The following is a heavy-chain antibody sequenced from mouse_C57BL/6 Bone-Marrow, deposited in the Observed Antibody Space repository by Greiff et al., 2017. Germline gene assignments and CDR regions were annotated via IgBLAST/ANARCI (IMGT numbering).Heavy chain of an antibody. V-gene: IGHV1-81*01. Sequence: QVQLQQSGAELARPGASVKLSCKASGYTFTSYGISWVKQRTGQGLEWIGEIYPRSGNTYYNEKFKGKATLTADKSSSTAYMELRSLTSEDSAVYFCARTGGNQDRGFDVGGTGTTVTVTS. CDR3: ARTGGNQDRGFDV. D-gene: IGHD1-1*02. J-gene: IGHJ1*03. CDR2: IYPRSGNT. CDR1: GYTFTSYG.